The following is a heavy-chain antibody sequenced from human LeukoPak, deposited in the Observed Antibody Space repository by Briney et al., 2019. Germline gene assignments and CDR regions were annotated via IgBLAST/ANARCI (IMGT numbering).Heavy chain of an antibody. CDR3: ARETSDWYFDL. J-gene: IGHJ2*01. Sequence: GGSLRLSCAASGFTFSSYAMHWVRQAPGKGLEWAAVISYDGCNKYYADSVKGRFTFSRDNSKNTLYLQINSLRAEDTAVYYCARETSDWYFDLWGRGTLVTVSS. CDR2: ISYDGCNK. CDR1: GFTFSSYA. V-gene: IGHV3-30-3*01. D-gene: IGHD1-26*01.